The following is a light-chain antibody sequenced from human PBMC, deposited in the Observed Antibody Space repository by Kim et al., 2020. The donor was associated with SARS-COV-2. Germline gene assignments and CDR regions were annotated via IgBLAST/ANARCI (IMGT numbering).Light chain of an antibody. CDR2: SAS. CDR1: QSVTSSY. J-gene: IGKJ2*01. Sequence: LYPGERATLSCRASQSVTSSYLAWYQQRPGQAPRLLIYSASSRAPGIPDRFSGSGSGTDFSLTISRLEPEDFAMYYCQQYGSSRYTFGQGTKLEI. V-gene: IGKV3-20*01. CDR3: QQYGSSRYT.